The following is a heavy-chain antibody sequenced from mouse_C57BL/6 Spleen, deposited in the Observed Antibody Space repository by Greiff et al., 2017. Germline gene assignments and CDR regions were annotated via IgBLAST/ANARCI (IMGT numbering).Heavy chain of an antibody. J-gene: IGHJ1*03. D-gene: IGHD1-1*01. Sequence: EVKLQQSGTVLARPGASVKLSCKTSGYTFTSYWMHWVKQRPGQGLEWIGAIYPGNSGTSYNQKFKGKAKLTAVTSASTAYMELSSLTSVNSAVYYGSTAVVAKWCFAVWGTGTTVTVSA. V-gene: IGHV1-5*01. CDR2: IYPGNSGT. CDR3: STAVVAKWCFAV. CDR1: GYTFTSYW.